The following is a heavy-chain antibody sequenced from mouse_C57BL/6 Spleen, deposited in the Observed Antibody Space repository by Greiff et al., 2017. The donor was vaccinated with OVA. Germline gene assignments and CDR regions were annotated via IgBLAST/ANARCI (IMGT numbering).Heavy chain of an antibody. D-gene: IGHD1-1*01. CDR2: ILPGRGST. CDR3: ARGGGSSPYGYFDV. Sequence: QVQLQQSGAELMKPGASVKLSCKATGYTFTGYWIEWVKQRPGHGLEWIGEILPGRGSTHYNEKFKGKATFTADPSSTTAYMQRSSLTTEDSAIYYCARGGGSSPYGYFDVWGTGTTVTVSS. J-gene: IGHJ1*03. CDR1: GYTFTGYW. V-gene: IGHV1-9*01.